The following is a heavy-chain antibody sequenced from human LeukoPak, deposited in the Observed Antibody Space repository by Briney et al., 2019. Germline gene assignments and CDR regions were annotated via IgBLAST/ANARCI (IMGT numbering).Heavy chain of an antibody. V-gene: IGHV4-61*01. Sequence: SETLSLTCTVSGGSVSSGSYYWSWIRQPPGKGLEWIGYIYYSGSTNYNPSLKSRVTMSVDTSKNQFSLKLSSVTAADTAVYYCARPQRYSNYALDYWGQGTLVTVSS. CDR2: IYYSGST. CDR3: ARPQRYSNYALDY. J-gene: IGHJ4*02. CDR1: GGSVSSGSYY. D-gene: IGHD4-11*01.